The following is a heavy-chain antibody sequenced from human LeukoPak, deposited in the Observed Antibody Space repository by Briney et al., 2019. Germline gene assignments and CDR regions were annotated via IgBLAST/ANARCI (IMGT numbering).Heavy chain of an antibody. CDR2: INPNSGGT. CDR1: GYAFTGYY. D-gene: IGHD3-10*01. CDR3: ARGRIYGSGSYPLDLDY. J-gene: IGHJ4*02. Sequence: GASVKVSCKASGYAFTGYYMHWVRQAPGQGLEWMGWINPNSGGTNYAQKFQGRVTMTRDTSISTAYMELSRLRSDDTAVYYCARGRIYGSGSYPLDLDYWGQGTLITVSS. V-gene: IGHV1-2*02.